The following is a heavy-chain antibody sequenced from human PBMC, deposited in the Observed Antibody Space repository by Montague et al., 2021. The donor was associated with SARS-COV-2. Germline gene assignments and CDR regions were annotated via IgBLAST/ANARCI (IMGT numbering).Heavy chain of an antibody. V-gene: IGHV2-5*02. CDR3: AHLHTGFWSAYYST. CDR2: IYWDDDK. CDR1: GFSLSTSAVG. Sequence: PALVKPTQTLTLTCTFSGFSLSTSAVGVGWIRQPPGKALQWLALIYWDDDKRYSPSLKTRFTVTKDTSKNQVVLTMTNMDPVDIATYYCAHLHTGFWSAYYSTWGPGTRVTVPS. D-gene: IGHD3-3*01. J-gene: IGHJ5*02.